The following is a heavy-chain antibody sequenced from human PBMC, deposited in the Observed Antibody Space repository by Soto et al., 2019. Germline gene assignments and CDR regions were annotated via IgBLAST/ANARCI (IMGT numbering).Heavy chain of an antibody. CDR2: INPNSGGT. J-gene: IGHJ4*02. Sequence: ASVKVSCKASGYTFTGYYMHWVRQAPGQGLEWMGWINPNSGGTNYAQKFQGRVTMTRDTSISTAYMELSRLRSDDTAVYYCARDRGYCSSTSCYTLYYFDYWGPGALVTVSS. CDR3: ARDRGYCSSTSCYTLYYFDY. CDR1: GYTFTGYY. V-gene: IGHV1-2*02. D-gene: IGHD2-2*02.